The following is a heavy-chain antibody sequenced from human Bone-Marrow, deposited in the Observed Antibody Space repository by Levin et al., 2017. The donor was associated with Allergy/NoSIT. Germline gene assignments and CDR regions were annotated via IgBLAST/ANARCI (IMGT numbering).Heavy chain of an antibody. J-gene: IGHJ6*02. CDR1: GISVNTYW. CDR3: ARVYCTTTSCYKNALDG. D-gene: IGHD2-2*02. CDR2: INGDGNVT. Sequence: GESLKISCEDSGISVNTYWMHWVRQAPGKGLVWVSRINGDGNVTYYADSVKGRFTISRDNTKKTLYLQMNTLRAEDTAVYYCARVYCTTTSCYKNALDGWSQGTTVIVSS. V-gene: IGHV3-74*01.